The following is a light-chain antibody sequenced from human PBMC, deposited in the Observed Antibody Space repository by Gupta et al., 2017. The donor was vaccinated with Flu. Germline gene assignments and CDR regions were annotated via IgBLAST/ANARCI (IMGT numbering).Light chain of an antibody. V-gene: IGKV1-39*01. CDR2: AAS. Sequence: SSLSASVGDRVTITCRESQSISSYLNWYQQKPGKAPKLLIYAASSLQSGVPSRFSGSGSGTDFTLTISSLQPEDFATYYCQQSYTTPLFTFGPGTKVDIK. J-gene: IGKJ3*01. CDR1: QSISSY. CDR3: QQSYTTPLFT.